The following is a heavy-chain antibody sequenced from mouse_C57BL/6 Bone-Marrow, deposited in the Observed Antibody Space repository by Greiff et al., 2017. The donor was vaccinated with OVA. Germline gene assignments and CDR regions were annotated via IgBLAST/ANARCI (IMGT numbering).Heavy chain of an antibody. V-gene: IGHV5-17*01. D-gene: IGHD1-1*01. J-gene: IGHJ4*01. CDR2: ISSGSSTI. CDR3: ARRDITTDVYYAMDY. Sequence: DVMLVESGGGLVKPGGSLKLSCAASGFTFSDYGMHWVRQAPEKGLEWVAYISSGSSTIYYADTVKGRFTISRDNAKNTLFLQMTSLRSEDTAMYYCARRDITTDVYYAMDYWGQGTSVTVSS. CDR1: GFTFSDYG.